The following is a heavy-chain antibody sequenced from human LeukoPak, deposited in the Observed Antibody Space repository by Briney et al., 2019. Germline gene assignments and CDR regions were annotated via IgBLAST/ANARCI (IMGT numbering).Heavy chain of an antibody. D-gene: IGHD1-26*01. CDR1: GGSISSGGYY. CDR2: IYYSGST. J-gene: IGHJ4*02. CDR3: ARDAFRGAVDY. Sequence: PSETLSLTCTVSGGSISSGGYYWSWIRQHPGKGLEWIGYIYYSGSTYYNPSLKSRVTISVDTSKNQFSLKLSSVTAADTAVYYYARDAFRGAVDYWGQGTLVTVCS. V-gene: IGHV4-31*03.